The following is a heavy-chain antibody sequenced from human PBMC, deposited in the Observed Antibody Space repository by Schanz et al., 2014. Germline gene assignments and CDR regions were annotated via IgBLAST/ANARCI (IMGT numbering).Heavy chain of an antibody. CDR2: LSGSGGST. Sequence: EVQLLESGGGLVQPGGSLRLSCAASGFTFSSYAMSWVRQAPGKGLEWVSALSGSGGSTYYADSVKGRFTISRDNSKNTLYLQMNSLRADDTAVDFCARAHGNNWYGKGLDYWGQGTQVTVSS. CDR1: GFTFSSYA. V-gene: IGHV3-23*01. J-gene: IGHJ4*02. CDR3: ARAHGNNWYGKGLDY. D-gene: IGHD1-1*01.